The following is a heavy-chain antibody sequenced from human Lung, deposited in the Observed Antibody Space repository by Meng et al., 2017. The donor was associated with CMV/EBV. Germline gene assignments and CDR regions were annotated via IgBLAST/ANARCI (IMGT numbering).Heavy chain of an antibody. V-gene: IGHV1-2*02. CDR1: GYTFTGYY. CDR3: ARALLFITMVRGAIGY. D-gene: IGHD3-10*01. J-gene: IGHJ4*02. Sequence: ASVKVSCKASGYTFTGYYMHWVRQAPGQGLEWMGWINPNSGGTNYAQKFQGRVTMTRDTSISTAYMELSRLRSDDTAVYYCARALLFITMVRGAIGYWGQRXLVTVSS. CDR2: INPNSGGT.